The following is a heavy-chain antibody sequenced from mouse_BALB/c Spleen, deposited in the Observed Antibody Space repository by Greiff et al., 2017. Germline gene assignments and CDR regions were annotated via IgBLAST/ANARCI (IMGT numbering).Heavy chain of an antibody. CDR1: GFTFSSFG. D-gene: IGHD1-2*01. Sequence: EVHLVESGGGLVQPGGSRKLSCAASGFTFSSFGMHWVRQAPEKGLEWVAYISSGSSTIYYADTVKGRFTISRDNPKNTLFLQMTSLRSEDTAMYYCARSGYYGYEDYWGQGTTLTVSS. V-gene: IGHV5-17*02. CDR2: ISSGSSTI. J-gene: IGHJ2*01. CDR3: ARSGYYGYEDY.